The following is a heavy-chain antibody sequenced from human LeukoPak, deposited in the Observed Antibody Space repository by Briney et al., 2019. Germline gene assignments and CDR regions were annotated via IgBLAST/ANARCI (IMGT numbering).Heavy chain of an antibody. CDR3: ARQRSGSWGGFDY. Sequence: ASVKVSCKASGGTFSSYAISWVRQAPGRGLEWMGGIIPIFGTANYAQKFQGRVTITTAESPSTAYMELSSLRSEDTAVYYCARQRSGSWGGFDYWGQGTLVTVSS. J-gene: IGHJ4*02. D-gene: IGHD6-13*01. CDR1: GGTFSSYA. CDR2: IIPIFGTA. V-gene: IGHV1-69*05.